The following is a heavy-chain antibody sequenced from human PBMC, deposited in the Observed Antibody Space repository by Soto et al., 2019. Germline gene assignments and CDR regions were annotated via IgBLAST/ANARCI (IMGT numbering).Heavy chain of an antibody. D-gene: IGHD2-2*01. J-gene: IGHJ6*02. CDR2: ISGSGGST. CDR3: AKAIVLVPAAIRPYYYGMDV. Sequence: GGSLRLSCAASGFTFSSYAMSWVRQAPGKGLEWVSAISGSGGSTYYADSVKGRFTISRDNSKNTLYLQMNSLRAEDTAVYYCAKAIVLVPAAIRPYYYGMDVWGQGTTVTVSS. V-gene: IGHV3-23*01. CDR1: GFTFSSYA.